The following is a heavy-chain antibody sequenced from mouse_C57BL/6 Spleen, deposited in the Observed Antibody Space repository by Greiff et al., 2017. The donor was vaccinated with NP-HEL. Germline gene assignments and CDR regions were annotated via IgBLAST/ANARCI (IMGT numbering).Heavy chain of an antibody. CDR2: IYPGSGST. CDR3: ARSGFTTVVADAMDY. V-gene: IGHV1-55*01. D-gene: IGHD1-1*01. Sequence: VQLQQPGAELVKPGASVKMSCKASGYTFTSYWITWVKQRPGQGLEWIGDIYPGSGSTNYNEKFKSKATLTVDTSSSTAYMQLSSLTSEDSAVYYCARSGFTTVVADAMDYWGQGTSGTVSS. J-gene: IGHJ4*01. CDR1: GYTFTSYW.